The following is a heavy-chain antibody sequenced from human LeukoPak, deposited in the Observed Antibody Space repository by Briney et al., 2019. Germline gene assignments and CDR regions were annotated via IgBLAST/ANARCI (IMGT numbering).Heavy chain of an antibody. D-gene: IGHD5-18*01. Sequence: ASVKGSCKASGYTFTRYYMHWVRQAPGQRLEWMGWINPNSGGTNYAQKFQGRVTMTRDTSISTAYMELSRLRSDDTAVYYCARSEYSYGADAFDIWGQGTMVTVSS. V-gene: IGHV1-2*02. J-gene: IGHJ3*02. CDR3: ARSEYSYGADAFDI. CDR1: GYTFTRYY. CDR2: INPNSGGT.